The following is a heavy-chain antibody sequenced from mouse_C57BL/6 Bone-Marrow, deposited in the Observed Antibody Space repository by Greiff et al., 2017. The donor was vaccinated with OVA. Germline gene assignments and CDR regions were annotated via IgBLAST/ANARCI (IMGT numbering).Heavy chain of an antibody. Sequence: QVQLQQPGAELVMPGASVKLSCKASGYTFTSYWMHWVKQRPGQGLEWIGEIDPSDSYTNSNQKFKGKSTLTVDKSSSTAYMQLSSLTSEDSAVYYCARSVYDSYYYYWGQGNTLTVSS. CDR1: GYTFTSYW. D-gene: IGHD2-3*01. V-gene: IGHV1-69*01. CDR3: ARSVYDSYYYY. J-gene: IGHJ2*01. CDR2: IDPSDSYT.